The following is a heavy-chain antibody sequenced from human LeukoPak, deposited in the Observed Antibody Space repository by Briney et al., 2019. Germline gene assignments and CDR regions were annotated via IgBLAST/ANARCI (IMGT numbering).Heavy chain of an antibody. Sequence: GGSLRLSCAASGFTFSSYSMNWVRQAPGKGLEWVSYISSSSSTIYYADSVKGRFTISRDNAKNSLYLQMNSLGAEDTAVYYCARELSGSYAGNWFDPWGQGTLVTVSS. CDR1: GFTFSSYS. D-gene: IGHD1-26*01. V-gene: IGHV3-48*01. J-gene: IGHJ5*02. CDR2: ISSSSSTI. CDR3: ARELSGSYAGNWFDP.